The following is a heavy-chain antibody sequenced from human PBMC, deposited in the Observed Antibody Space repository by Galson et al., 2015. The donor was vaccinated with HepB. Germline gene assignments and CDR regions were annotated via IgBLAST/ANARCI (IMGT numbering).Heavy chain of an antibody. CDR3: ARGPYYYDSSGYYPDY. J-gene: IGHJ4*02. V-gene: IGHV1-46*03. D-gene: IGHD3-22*01. Sequence: SVKVSCKASGYTFTSYYMHWVRQAPGQGLEWMGIINPSGGSTSYAQKFQGRVTMTRDTSTSTVYMELSSLRSEDTAVYYCARGPYYYDSSGYYPDYWGQGTLVTVSS. CDR1: GYTFTSYY. CDR2: INPSGGST.